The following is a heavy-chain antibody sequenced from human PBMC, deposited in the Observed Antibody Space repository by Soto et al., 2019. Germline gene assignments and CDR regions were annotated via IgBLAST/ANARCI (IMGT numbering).Heavy chain of an antibody. CDR1: GGSISSSSYY. D-gene: IGHD3-10*01. V-gene: IGHV4-39*01. Sequence: QLQLQESGPGLVKPSETLSLTCTVSGGSISSSSYYWGWIRQPPGKGLEWIGSIYYSGSTYYNPSLKSRVTISVDTSKNQFSLKLSSVTAADTAVYYCARGKRRAITMVRGTFDYWGQGTLVTVSS. CDR3: ARGKRRAITMVRGTFDY. CDR2: IYYSGST. J-gene: IGHJ4*02.